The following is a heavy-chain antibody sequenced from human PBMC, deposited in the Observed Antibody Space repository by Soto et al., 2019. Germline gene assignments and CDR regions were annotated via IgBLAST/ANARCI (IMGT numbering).Heavy chain of an antibody. D-gene: IGHD3-9*01. CDR3: ARGVWWALRYFDWFSFDP. V-gene: IGHV4-34*01. Sequence: PSETLSLTCAVYGGSFSGYYWSWIRQPPGKGLEWIGEINHSGSTNYNPSIKSRVTISVDTSKNQFSLKLSSVTAADTAVYYCARGVWWALRYFDWFSFDPWGQGTLVTVSS. J-gene: IGHJ5*02. CDR1: GGSFSGYY. CDR2: INHSGST.